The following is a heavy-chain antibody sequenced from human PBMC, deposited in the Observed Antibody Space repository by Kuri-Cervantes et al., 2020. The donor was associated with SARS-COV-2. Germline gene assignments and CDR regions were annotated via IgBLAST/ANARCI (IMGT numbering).Heavy chain of an antibody. V-gene: IGHV3-23*01. Sequence: GESLKISGAASGFTFSSYAMSWVRQAPGKGMEWVSAISGSGGSTYYADSVKDRFTIARDNAKNSMYLQMNSLRAEDTAVYYCARTSTWSIYFDYWGQGTLVTVSS. CDR2: ISGSGGST. J-gene: IGHJ4*02. CDR1: GFTFSSYA. D-gene: IGHD2-8*02. CDR3: ARTSTWSIYFDY.